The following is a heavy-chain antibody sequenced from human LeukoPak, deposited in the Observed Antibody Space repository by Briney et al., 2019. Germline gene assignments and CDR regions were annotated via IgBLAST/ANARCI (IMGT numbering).Heavy chain of an antibody. D-gene: IGHD3-22*01. CDR1: GYSFTSYW. CDR2: IYPGDSDT. CDR3: ARRTSLPPYYYDSSGYYGGNDAFDI. V-gene: IGHV5-51*01. Sequence: GESLKISCKGSGYSFTSYWIVWVRQMPGKGLEWMGIIYPGDSDTRYSPSFQGQVTISADKSISTAYLQWSSLKASDTAMHYCARRTSLPPYYYDSSGYYGGNDAFDIWGQGTMVTVSS. J-gene: IGHJ3*02.